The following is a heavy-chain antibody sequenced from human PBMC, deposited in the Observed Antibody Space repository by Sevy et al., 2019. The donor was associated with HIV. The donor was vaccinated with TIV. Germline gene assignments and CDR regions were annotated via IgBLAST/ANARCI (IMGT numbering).Heavy chain of an antibody. Sequence: GGSLRLSCAASGFTFSSYAMSWVRQAPGKGLEWVSAISGSGGSTYYADSVKGRFTISRDNSKNTLYLQMNSLRAEDTAEYYWAKGGRMYYDILTGPPGLDVWGKGTTVTVSS. J-gene: IGHJ6*04. CDR3: AKGGRMYYDILTGPPGLDV. D-gene: IGHD3-9*01. CDR2: ISGSGGST. V-gene: IGHV3-23*01. CDR1: GFTFSSYA.